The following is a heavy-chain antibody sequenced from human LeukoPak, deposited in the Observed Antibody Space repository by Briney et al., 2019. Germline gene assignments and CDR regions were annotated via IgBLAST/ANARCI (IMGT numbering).Heavy chain of an antibody. CDR1: GFTFSNYA. Sequence: TGGSLRLSCAASGFTFSNYAMSWGRPAPGKGLGWVSSSATGTDYADSVKGRFTISRDNPKSTLYLQMNSLRAEDTAVYYCAKPWRYYDTSGYYAFDVWGQGTMVTVSS. D-gene: IGHD3-22*01. V-gene: IGHV3-23*01. CDR2: SATGT. CDR3: AKPWRYYDTSGYYAFDV. J-gene: IGHJ3*01.